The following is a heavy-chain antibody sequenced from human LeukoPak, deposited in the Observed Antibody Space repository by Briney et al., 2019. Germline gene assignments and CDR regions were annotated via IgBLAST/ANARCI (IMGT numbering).Heavy chain of an antibody. D-gene: IGHD3-16*02. J-gene: IGHJ5*02. CDR2: IYTSGST. Sequence: MASETLSLTCTVSGGSISSYYWSWIRQPAGKGLEWIGRIYTSGSTNYNPSLKSRVTMSVDTSKNQFSLKLSSVTAADTAVYYCARDSLINYDYVWGSYRYYWFDPWGQGTLVTVSS. V-gene: IGHV4-4*07. CDR3: ARDSLINYDYVWGSYRYYWFDP. CDR1: GGSISSYY.